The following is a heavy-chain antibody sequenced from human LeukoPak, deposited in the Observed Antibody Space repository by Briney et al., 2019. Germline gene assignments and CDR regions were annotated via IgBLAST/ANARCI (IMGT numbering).Heavy chain of an antibody. CDR2: ITWDGIIT. CDR3: ARSGHYGIDL. CDR1: RFAFDDYA. J-gene: IGHJ3*01. V-gene: IGHV3-43D*04. D-gene: IGHD3-3*01. Sequence: GGSLRLSCVASRFAFDDYAMDWVRQPPGKGLEWVSFITWDGIITSYVDSAKGRFTISRDNSKNSLYLQLDSLRVEDSALYYCARSGHYGIDLWGQGTMVTVSS.